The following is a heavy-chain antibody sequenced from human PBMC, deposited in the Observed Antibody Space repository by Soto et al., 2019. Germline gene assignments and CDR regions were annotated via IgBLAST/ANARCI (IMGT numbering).Heavy chain of an antibody. CDR2: ISGSGGST. Sequence: GGSLRLSCAASGFTFSSYAMSWVRQAPGKGLEWVSAISGSGGSTYYADSVKGRFTISRDNSKNTLYLQMNSLRAEDTAVYYCAKSRVTWDYDILTGSVKYYFDYWGQGTLVTVS. CDR1: GFTFSSYA. V-gene: IGHV3-23*01. CDR3: AKSRVTWDYDILTGSVKYYFDY. J-gene: IGHJ4*02. D-gene: IGHD3-9*01.